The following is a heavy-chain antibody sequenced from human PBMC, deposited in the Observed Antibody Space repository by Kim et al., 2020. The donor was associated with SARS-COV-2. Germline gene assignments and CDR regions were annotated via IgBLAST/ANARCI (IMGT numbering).Heavy chain of an antibody. CDR3: ARYVPWVTIFGVVNTPTPNYYYGMDV. CDR1: GGTFSSYA. Sequence: SVKFSCKASGGTFSSYAISWVRQAPGQGLEWMGRIIPILGIANYAQKFQGRVTITADKSTSTAYMELSSLRSEDTAVYYCARYVPWVTIFGVVNTPTPNYYYGMDVWGQGTTVTVSS. V-gene: IGHV1-69*04. D-gene: IGHD3-3*01. CDR2: IIPILGIA. J-gene: IGHJ6*02.